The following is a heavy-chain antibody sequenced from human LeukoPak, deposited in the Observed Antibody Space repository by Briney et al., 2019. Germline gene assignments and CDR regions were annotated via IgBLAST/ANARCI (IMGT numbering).Heavy chain of an antibody. CDR3: ASSGRGYSYGSETPFDY. V-gene: IGHV3-23*01. CDR2: ISGSCGSK. Sequence: GGSLRLSCAASGFSFSYYAMSWVRQAPGKGLEWVSAISGSCGSKYYADSVKGRFTVSRDTSKNTLYLQMNRLRAEDTAVYYCASSGRGYSYGSETPFDYWGQGTLVTVSS. D-gene: IGHD5-18*01. CDR1: GFSFSYYA. J-gene: IGHJ4*02.